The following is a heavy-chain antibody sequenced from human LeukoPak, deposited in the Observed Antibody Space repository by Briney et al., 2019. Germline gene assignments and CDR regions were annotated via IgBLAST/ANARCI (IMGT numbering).Heavy chain of an antibody. V-gene: IGHV3-23*01. CDR2: LSGSGITT. D-gene: IGHD6-19*01. J-gene: IGHJ4*01. Sequence: GGSLRLSCAASGFHFSNSAMSWVRQAPGKGLELVSTLSGSGITTYYADSVKGRFTISRDNSKNTLDLQMNSLRAEDTAVYYCAKGIYSSGWSYFDYWGHGTLVTVSS. CDR1: GFHFSNSA. CDR3: AKGIYSSGWSYFDY.